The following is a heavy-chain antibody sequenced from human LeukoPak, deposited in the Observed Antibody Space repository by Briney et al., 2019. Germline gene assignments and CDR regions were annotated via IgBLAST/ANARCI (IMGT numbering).Heavy chain of an antibody. Sequence: SETLSLTCAVYGGSFSGYYWSWIRQPPGKGLEWLGYIYYSGSTNSNPSLKSRVTISVDTSKNQFSLNLSSVTAADTAVYYCARDRGYGDYLNYFDYWGQGTLVTVSS. CDR2: IYYSGST. D-gene: IGHD4-17*01. CDR3: ARDRGYGDYLNYFDY. V-gene: IGHV4-59*01. J-gene: IGHJ4*02. CDR1: GGSFSGYY.